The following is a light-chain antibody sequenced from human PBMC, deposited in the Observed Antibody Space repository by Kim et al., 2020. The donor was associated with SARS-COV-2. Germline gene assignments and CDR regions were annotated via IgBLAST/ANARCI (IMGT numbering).Light chain of an antibody. CDR2: DKN. CDR3: NSRDSSGNVL. V-gene: IGLV3-19*01. J-gene: IGLJ2*01. CDR1: SLRRYY. Sequence: SSELTQYPAVSVALRQTVRITCQGDSLRRYYASWYQQKPGQAPVLVMYDKNNRPSGIPDRFAGSSSGNTASLTITGAQAEDEADYYCNSRDSSGNVLFGGGTKLTVL.